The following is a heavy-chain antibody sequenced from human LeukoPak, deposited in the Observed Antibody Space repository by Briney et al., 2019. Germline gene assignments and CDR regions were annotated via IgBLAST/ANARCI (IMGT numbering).Heavy chain of an antibody. Sequence: GRSLRLSCAASGFTFSSYTMHWVRQAPGKGLEWVAVISYDGSNKYYADSVKGRFTISRDNSKNTLYLQMNSLRAEDTAVYYCARDVDPPGSGFVYWGQGTLVTVSS. J-gene: IGHJ4*02. CDR2: ISYDGSNK. D-gene: IGHD2-15*01. CDR3: ARDVDPPGSGFVY. CDR1: GFTFSSYT. V-gene: IGHV3-30-3*01.